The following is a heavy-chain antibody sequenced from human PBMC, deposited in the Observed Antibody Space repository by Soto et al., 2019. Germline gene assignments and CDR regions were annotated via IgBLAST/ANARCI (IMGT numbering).Heavy chain of an antibody. D-gene: IGHD3-16*01. Sequence: PGGSLRLSCAASGFTFSNFAMSWVRQVPGKGLEWVSALTGSGATTYYADSVRGRLIISRDNSRNTLYLQMNSLLVEDTAVYYCARDRGGMITKPRGLFDCWGQGTLVTVSS. V-gene: IGHV3-23*01. CDR1: GFTFSNFA. J-gene: IGHJ4*02. CDR2: LTGSGATT. CDR3: ARDRGGMITKPRGLFDC.